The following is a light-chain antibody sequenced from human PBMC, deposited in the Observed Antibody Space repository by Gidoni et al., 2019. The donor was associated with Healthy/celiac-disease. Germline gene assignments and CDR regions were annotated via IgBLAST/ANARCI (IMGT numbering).Light chain of an antibody. CDR2: AAS. V-gene: IGKV1-39*01. CDR1: QSISSY. CDR3: QQSYSTPRT. Sequence: DIQMTQSPSSLSASVGDRVTITGRASQSISSYLNWYQQKPWKVPKLLIYAASSLQSGVPSRFSGSGSGTDFTLTISSLQPEDFATYYCQQSYSTPRTFGQGTKLEIK. J-gene: IGKJ2*01.